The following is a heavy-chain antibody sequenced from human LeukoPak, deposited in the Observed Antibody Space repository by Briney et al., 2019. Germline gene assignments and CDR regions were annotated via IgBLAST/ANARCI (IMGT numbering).Heavy chain of an antibody. J-gene: IGHJ4*02. V-gene: IGHV1-2*02. CDR3: AREVVHYGSGSYYNGKATDY. Sequence: ASVKVSCKAPGYTFTGYYMHWVRQAPGQGLEWMGWINPNSGGTNYAQKFQGRVTMTRDTSISTAYMELSRLRSDDTAVYYCAREVVHYGSGSYYNGKATDYWGQGTLVTVSS. CDR1: GYTFTGYY. D-gene: IGHD3-10*01. CDR2: INPNSGGT.